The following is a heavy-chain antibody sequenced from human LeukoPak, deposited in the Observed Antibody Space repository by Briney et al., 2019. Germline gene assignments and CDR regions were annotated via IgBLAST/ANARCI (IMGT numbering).Heavy chain of an antibody. CDR1: GGSISSGDYY. CDR3: ARYKVDTAMAFDY. CDR2: IYYSGST. J-gene: IGHJ4*02. D-gene: IGHD5-18*01. Sequence: SQTLSLTCTVSGGSISSGDYYWSWIRQPPGKGLEWIGYIYYSGSTYYNPSLKSRVTISVDTSKNQFSLKLSSVTAADTAVYYCARYKVDTAMAFDYWGQGTLVTVSS. V-gene: IGHV4-30-4*01.